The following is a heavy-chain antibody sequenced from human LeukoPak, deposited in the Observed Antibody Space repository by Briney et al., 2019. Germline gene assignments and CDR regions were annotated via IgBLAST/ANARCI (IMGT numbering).Heavy chain of an antibody. Sequence: SVKVSCKASGGTFSSYAISWVRQAPGQGLEWMGRIIPTFGTANYAQKFQGRVTMTTDTFTSTAYMELRSLRSDDTAVYYCATGIVGAIYFDYWGQGTLVTVSS. J-gene: IGHJ4*02. V-gene: IGHV1-69*05. CDR3: ATGIVGAIYFDY. CDR2: IIPTFGTA. D-gene: IGHD1-26*01. CDR1: GGTFSSYA.